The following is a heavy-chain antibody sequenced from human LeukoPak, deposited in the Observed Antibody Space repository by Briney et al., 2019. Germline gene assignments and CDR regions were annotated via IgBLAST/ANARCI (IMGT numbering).Heavy chain of an antibody. J-gene: IGHJ4*02. CDR3: AKSRQQLVPWYFDY. V-gene: IGHV3-23*01. CDR1: VFTFSSYA. Sequence: GRSLRLSCAASVFTFSSYAMSWVPHAPAKGLEWVSAISGSGGSTYYADSVKGRFTISRDNSKNTLYLQMSSLRAEDTAVYYCAKSRQQLVPWYFDYWGEGTLVTVSS. CDR2: ISGSGGST. D-gene: IGHD6-13*01.